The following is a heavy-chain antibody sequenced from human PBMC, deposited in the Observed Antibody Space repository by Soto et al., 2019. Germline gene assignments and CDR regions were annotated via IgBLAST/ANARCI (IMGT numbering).Heavy chain of an antibody. CDR2: ISNSGSII. Sequence: GGSLRLSCAASGFTFSSYTMNWVRQAPGKGLEWVSCISNSGSIIYYADSVKGRFTISRDNAKNSLYLQMNSLRDEDMALYYSANFPMTTRGGMDVWGQGTTVTVSS. V-gene: IGHV3-48*02. CDR3: ANFPMTTRGGMDV. D-gene: IGHD4-17*01. J-gene: IGHJ6*02. CDR1: GFTFSSYT.